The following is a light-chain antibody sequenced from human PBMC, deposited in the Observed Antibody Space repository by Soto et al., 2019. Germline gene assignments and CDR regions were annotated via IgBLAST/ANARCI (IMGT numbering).Light chain of an antibody. Sequence: DIQMTQSPATLSASVGERVTMTCRASQNIEAYLAWYQQKPGKAPKLLVYKASFLEIGVPSHFRGSGSGTEFSLTISSLQPDDFATYYCQQYRSVPYTFGQGTKLEI. CDR3: QQYRSVPYT. CDR1: QNIEAY. J-gene: IGKJ2*01. CDR2: KAS. V-gene: IGKV1-5*03.